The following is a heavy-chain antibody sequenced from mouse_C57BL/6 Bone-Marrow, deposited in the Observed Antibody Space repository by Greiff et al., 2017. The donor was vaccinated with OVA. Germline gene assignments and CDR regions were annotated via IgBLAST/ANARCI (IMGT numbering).Heavy chain of an antibody. D-gene: IGHD1-1*01. J-gene: IGHJ2*01. CDR3: ARADYYGKSYCDY. V-gene: IGHV1-59*01. CDR1: GYTFTSYW. CDR2: IDPSDSYT. Sequence: QVQLQQPGAELVRPGTSVKLSCKASGYTFTSYWMHWVKQRPGQGLEWIGVIDPSDSYTYYNQKFKGKATLTVDTSSSTAYMQLRSLTSEDSAVYYGARADYYGKSYCDYWGQGTTLTVSS.